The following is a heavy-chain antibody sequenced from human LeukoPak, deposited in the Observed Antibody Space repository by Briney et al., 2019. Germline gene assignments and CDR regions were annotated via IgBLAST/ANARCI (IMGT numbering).Heavy chain of an antibody. V-gene: IGHV3-7*03. D-gene: IGHD1-14*01. Sequence: GGSLRLSCSASGFTFVSYWMNWVRQAPGKGPEWVANIKQDGSEINYVDSVKGRFIISRDDAKNSLYLQMNSLRVDDTAVYYCAGGSGWITGDWGHGTLVTVSS. CDR2: IKQDGSEI. CDR3: AGGSGWITGD. CDR1: GFTFVSYW. J-gene: IGHJ4*01.